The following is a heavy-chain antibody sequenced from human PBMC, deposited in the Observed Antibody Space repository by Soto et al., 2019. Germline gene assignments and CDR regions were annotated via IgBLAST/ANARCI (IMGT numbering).Heavy chain of an antibody. CDR3: ARARGVTTSLGYMDV. J-gene: IGHJ6*03. Sequence: PSQTLSLTCAISGDSVSSNSAAWNWIRQSPSRGLEWLGRTYYRSRWYNDYAVSVKSRITVNPDTSKNQFSLHLNSVTPEDTAMYYCARARGVTTSLGYMDVWGKGTTVTVSS. CDR2: TYYRSRWYN. V-gene: IGHV6-1*01. D-gene: IGHD2-21*02. CDR1: GDSVSSNSAA.